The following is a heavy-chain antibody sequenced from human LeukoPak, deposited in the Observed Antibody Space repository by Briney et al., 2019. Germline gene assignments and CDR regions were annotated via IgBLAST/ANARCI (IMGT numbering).Heavy chain of an antibody. D-gene: IGHD2-2*01. CDR1: GFSVSNNY. Sequence: GGSLRLSCAASGFSVSNNYMSWVRQAQGRGWSGSTVNRDGPTFHADSVKGRFTISRDNSRNTLYLQMNSLRAEDTAVYYCGRGGYDMYDWGQGTTVSVSS. V-gene: IGHV3-66*01. CDR2: VNRDGPT. CDR3: GRGGYDMYD. J-gene: IGHJ6*02.